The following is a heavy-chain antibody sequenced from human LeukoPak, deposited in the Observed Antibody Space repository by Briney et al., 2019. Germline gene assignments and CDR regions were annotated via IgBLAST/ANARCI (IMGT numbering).Heavy chain of an antibody. V-gene: IGHV1-18*01. D-gene: IGHD5-18*01. CDR1: GYTFTNYG. Sequence: ASVKVSCKASGYTFTNYGISWVRQAPGQGLEWMGWISAYNGNTNYAQKLQGRVTMTTETSTTTAYMELRSLRSEDTAVHYCARGGGYIYANWFDPWGQGTLVTVSS. CDR3: ARGGGYIYANWFDP. J-gene: IGHJ5*02. CDR2: ISAYNGNT.